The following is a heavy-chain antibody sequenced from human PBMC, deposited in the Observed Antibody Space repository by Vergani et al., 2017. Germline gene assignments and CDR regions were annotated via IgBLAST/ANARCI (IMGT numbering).Heavy chain of an antibody. V-gene: IGHV4-61*10. D-gene: IGHD2-2*01. J-gene: IGHJ3*02. CDR3: ASLTYCSSTSGYRNKNDAFDI. Sequence: QVQLQESGPGLVKPSETLSLTCTVSGGSVSSGSYYWSWIRQPAGKGLEWIGYIYYSGSTNYNPSLKSRVTISVDTSKNQVSLKLSSVSAADTAVYYCASLTYCSSTSGYRNKNDAFDIWGQGRMVTVSS. CDR2: IYYSGST. CDR1: GGSVSSGSYY.